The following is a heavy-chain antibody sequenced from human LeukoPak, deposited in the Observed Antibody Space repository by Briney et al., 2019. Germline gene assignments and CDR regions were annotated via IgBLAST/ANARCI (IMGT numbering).Heavy chain of an antibody. Sequence: GGSLRLSCAASGFTFSSYAMSWVRQAPGKGLEWVSAISGSGGSTYYADSVKGRFTISRDNSKNTLYLQMNSLRAEDTAVYYCARRDSGGYCFDYWGQGTLVTVSS. CDR3: ARRDSGGYCFDY. J-gene: IGHJ4*02. CDR1: GFTFSSYA. V-gene: IGHV3-23*01. CDR2: ISGSGGST. D-gene: IGHD3-22*01.